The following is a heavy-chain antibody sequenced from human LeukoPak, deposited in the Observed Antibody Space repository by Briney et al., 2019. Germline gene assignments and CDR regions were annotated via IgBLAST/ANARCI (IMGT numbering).Heavy chain of an antibody. Sequence: SETLSLTCTVSGGSISSYYWSWIRQPPGNGLDWIGYVYYSASTNYNPSLKSRVTISVDTSKNQFSLKLSSVTAADTAVYYCARVGHNLSSSSEQFDYWGQGTLVTVSS. CDR2: VYYSAST. CDR3: ARVGHNLSSSSEQFDY. CDR1: GGSISSYY. J-gene: IGHJ4*02. D-gene: IGHD6-6*01. V-gene: IGHV4-59*01.